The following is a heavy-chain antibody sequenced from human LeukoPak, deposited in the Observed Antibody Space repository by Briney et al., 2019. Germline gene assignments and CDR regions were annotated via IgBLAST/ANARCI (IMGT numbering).Heavy chain of an antibody. CDR3: AKAGGLYCSSTSCHYIDY. CDR1: GFTFSSYG. D-gene: IGHD2-2*01. CDR2: ISYDGSNK. J-gene: IGHJ4*02. Sequence: GRSLRLSCAASGFTFSSYGMHWVRQAPGKGLEWVAVISYDGSNKYYADSVKGRFTISRDNSKNTLYLQMNSLRAEDTAVYYCAKAGGLYCSSTSCHYIDYWGQGTLVTVSS. V-gene: IGHV3-30*18.